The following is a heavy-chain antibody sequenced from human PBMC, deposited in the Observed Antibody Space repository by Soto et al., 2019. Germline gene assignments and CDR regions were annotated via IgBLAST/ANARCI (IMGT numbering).Heavy chain of an antibody. CDR2: IKSKTDGGTT. Sequence: GGSLRLSCAASGFTFSNAWMSWVRQAPGKGLEWVGRIKSKTDGGTTDYAAPVKGRFTISRDDSKNTLYLQMNSLKTEDTAVYYCTADRGVIAIDYWGQGTLVTVSS. CDR1: GFTFSNAW. V-gene: IGHV3-15*01. J-gene: IGHJ4*02. D-gene: IGHD2-21*01. CDR3: TADRGVIAIDY.